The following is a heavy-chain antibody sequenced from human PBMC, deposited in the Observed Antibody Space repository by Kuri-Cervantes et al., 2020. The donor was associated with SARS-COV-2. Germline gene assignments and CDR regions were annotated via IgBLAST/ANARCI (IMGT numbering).Heavy chain of an antibody. CDR2: ISGSGGST. D-gene: IGHD6-13*01. Sequence: GESLKISCAASGFTFSSYAMSWVRQAPGQGLEWVSAISGSGGSTYYSDSVKGRFTISRDNSKNTLYLQMNSLRAEDTAVYYCTSIAAAGREDNRIYYYYYSMDVWGKGTAVTVSS. V-gene: IGHV3-23*01. CDR1: GFTFSSYA. J-gene: IGHJ6*03. CDR3: TSIAAAGREDNRIYYYYYSMDV.